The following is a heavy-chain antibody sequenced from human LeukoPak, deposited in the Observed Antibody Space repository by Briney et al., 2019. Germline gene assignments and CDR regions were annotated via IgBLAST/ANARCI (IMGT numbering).Heavy chain of an antibody. CDR3: ARGVPLLWFGIRRPWYFDL. J-gene: IGHJ2*01. D-gene: IGHD3-10*01. Sequence: SETLSLTCAVYGGSFSGYYWSWIRQPPGKGLEMIGEINHSGSTNYNPSLKSRVTISVDTSKNQFSLKLSSVTAADTAVYYCARGVPLLWFGIRRPWYFDLWGRGTLVTVSS. CDR2: INHSGST. V-gene: IGHV4-34*01. CDR1: GGSFSGYY.